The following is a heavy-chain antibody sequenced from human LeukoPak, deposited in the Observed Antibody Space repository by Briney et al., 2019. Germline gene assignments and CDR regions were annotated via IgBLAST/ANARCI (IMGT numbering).Heavy chain of an antibody. J-gene: IGHJ4*02. V-gene: IGHV4-39*07. CDR1: GGSISSSSYY. CDR3: ARWGYSNDY. Sequence: SETLSLTCTVSGGSISSSSYYWGWIRQPPGKGLEWIGSIYYSGSTYYNPSLKSRVTISVDTSKNQFSLKLRSVTAADTAVYYCARWGYSNDYWGQGTLVTVSS. D-gene: IGHD5-12*01. CDR2: IYYSGST.